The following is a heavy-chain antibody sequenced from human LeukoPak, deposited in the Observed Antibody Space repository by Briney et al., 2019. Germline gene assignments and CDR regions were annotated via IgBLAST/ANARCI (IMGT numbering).Heavy chain of an antibody. CDR3: AKDLLEYQLLYAPGAFDI. Sequence: PGGSLRLSCAASGFTFSSYGMHWVRQAPGKGLEWVAFIRYDGSNKYYADSVKGRFTISRDNSKNTLYLQMNSLRAEDTAVYYCAKDLLEYQLLYAPGAFDIWGQGTMVTVSS. J-gene: IGHJ3*02. V-gene: IGHV3-30*02. CDR2: IRYDGSNK. D-gene: IGHD2-2*02. CDR1: GFTFSSYG.